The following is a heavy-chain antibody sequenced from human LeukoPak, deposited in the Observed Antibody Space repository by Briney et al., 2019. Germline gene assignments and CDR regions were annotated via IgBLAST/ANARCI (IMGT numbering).Heavy chain of an antibody. CDR1: GFTFSSYW. D-gene: IGHD3-9*01. CDR3: TRDLMDYDVSTGLHHYYMDV. J-gene: IGHJ6*02. Sequence: GGSLTLSCVASGFTFSSYWMHWVRQDPRKGLVWVSRISGDGRNINYADSVRGRFTISRDNAKNTLYLQMYTLRVEDTAVYYCTRDLMDYDVSTGLHHYYMDVWGQGTTVTVSS. V-gene: IGHV3-74*01. CDR2: ISGDGRNI.